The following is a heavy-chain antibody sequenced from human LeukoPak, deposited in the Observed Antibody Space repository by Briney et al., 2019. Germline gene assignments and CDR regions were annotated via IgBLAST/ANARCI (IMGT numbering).Heavy chain of an antibody. J-gene: IGHJ3*02. V-gene: IGHV3-53*01. CDR1: GFIVSSNY. CDR2: IYSGAGT. Sequence: GGSLRLSCAASGFIVSSNYMSWVRQAPGKGLEWVSIIYSGAGTTYADSVKGRFTISRDKSKNTAYLQMNSLRVEDTAVYYCATYLGVTAAFDIWGLGTTVTVSP. CDR3: ATYLGVTAAFDI. D-gene: IGHD3-10*01.